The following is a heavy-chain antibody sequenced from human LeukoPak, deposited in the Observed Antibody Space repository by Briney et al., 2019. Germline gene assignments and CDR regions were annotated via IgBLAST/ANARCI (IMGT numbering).Heavy chain of an antibody. CDR1: GFTFSSYG. D-gene: IGHD3-22*01. J-gene: IGHJ4*02. Sequence: PGRSLRLSCAASGFTFSSYGMHWVRQAPGKGLEWVAVIWYDGSNKYYADSVKGRFTISRDNSKNTLYLQMNSLRAEDTAVYYCARHCDSSGCFDYWGQGTLVTVSS. CDR2: IWYDGSNK. V-gene: IGHV3-33*01. CDR3: ARHCDSSGCFDY.